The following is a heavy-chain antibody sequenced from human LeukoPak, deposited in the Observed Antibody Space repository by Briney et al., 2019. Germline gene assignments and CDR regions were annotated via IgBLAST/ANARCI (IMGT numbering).Heavy chain of an antibody. CDR1: GFTFSSYS. CDR2: ISSSSSYI. J-gene: IGHJ3*02. Sequence: PGGSLRLSCAASGFTFSSYSMNWVRQAPGKGLEWVSSISSSSSYIYYADSVKGRFTISRDNAKNSLYLQMNSLRAEDTAVYYCARGRLGQQLVRGAFDIWGQGTMVTVSS. D-gene: IGHD6-13*01. V-gene: IGHV3-21*01. CDR3: ARGRLGQQLVRGAFDI.